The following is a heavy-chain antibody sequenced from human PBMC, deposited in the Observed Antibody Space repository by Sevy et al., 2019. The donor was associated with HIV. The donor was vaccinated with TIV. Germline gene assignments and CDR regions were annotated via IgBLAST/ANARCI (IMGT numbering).Heavy chain of an antibody. D-gene: IGHD3-10*01. V-gene: IGHV1-18*01. Sequence: ASVKVSCTASGYTFTTRGLTWVRQAPGQGLEWMGWISAYDDTDYAKQVQGRITMTTDTSTKTAYMELRNLRSDDTAVYYCARDSGLRGISGDFDYWGEGTLVSVSS. J-gene: IGHJ4*02. CDR3: ARDSGLRGISGDFDY. CDR2: ISAYDDT. CDR1: GYTFTTRG.